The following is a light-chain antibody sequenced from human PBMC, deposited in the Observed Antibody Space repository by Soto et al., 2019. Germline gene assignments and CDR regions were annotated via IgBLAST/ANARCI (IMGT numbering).Light chain of an antibody. CDR3: QKYDSGPPT. J-gene: IGKJ4*01. V-gene: IGKV1-27*01. Sequence: DIPMTQSPSSLSASVGDRVTITCRASQGISNYLAWYQQKPGKVPQLLISAASTLRSGVPSRFSGSGSGTDFTLTISSLQPEDVATYYCQKYDSGPPTFGGGTKVEIK. CDR2: AAS. CDR1: QGISNY.